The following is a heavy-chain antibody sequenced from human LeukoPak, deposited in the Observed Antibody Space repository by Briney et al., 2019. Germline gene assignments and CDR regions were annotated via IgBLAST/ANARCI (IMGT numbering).Heavy chain of an antibody. V-gene: IGHV3-48*01. D-gene: IGHD6-19*01. CDR3: TRNSGWYGLS. CDR2: ISSSSSTI. CDR1: GFTFSSYS. Sequence: GGSLRLSCAASGFTFSSYSMNWVRQAPGKGLEWVSYISSSSSTIYYADSVKGRFTISRDNSNNTLFLHLNSLRGEDTAVYYCTRNSGWYGLSWGQGTLVTVSS. J-gene: IGHJ1*01.